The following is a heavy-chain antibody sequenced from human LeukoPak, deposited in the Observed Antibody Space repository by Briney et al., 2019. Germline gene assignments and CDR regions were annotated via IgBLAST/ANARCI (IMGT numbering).Heavy chain of an antibody. CDR3: ARGTTGNFDY. J-gene: IGHJ4*02. CDR2: IYHSGST. CDR1: GYSISSGYY. V-gene: IGHV4-38-2*01. Sequence: TSSGTLSLTCAVSGYSISSGYYWGWIRQPPGKGLEWIGSIYHSGSTYYNPSLKSRVTISVDTSKNQFSLKLSSVTAADTAVYYCARGTTGNFDYWGQGTLVTVSS. D-gene: IGHD1-1*01.